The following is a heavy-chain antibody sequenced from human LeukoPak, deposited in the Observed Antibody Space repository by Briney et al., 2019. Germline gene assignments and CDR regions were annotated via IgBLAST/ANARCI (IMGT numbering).Heavy chain of an antibody. CDR2: INPNSGGT. CDR3: ARNTIWTGYYAFDF. D-gene: IGHD3/OR15-3a*01. V-gene: IGHV1-2*02. Sequence: ASVKVSCKASGYRFIGYYMHWLRQAPGLGLEWMGWINPNSGGTNYAQKFQGRVTMTRDTSISTAYTELSRLRSDDTAVYCCARNTIWTGYYAFDFWGQGTLVTVSS. CDR1: GYRFIGYY. J-gene: IGHJ3*01.